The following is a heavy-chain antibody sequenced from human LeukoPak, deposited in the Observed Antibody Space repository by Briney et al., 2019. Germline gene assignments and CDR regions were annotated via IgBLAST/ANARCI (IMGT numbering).Heavy chain of an antibody. CDR2: INTNTGNP. CDR1: GYTFTSYA. Sequence: ASVKVSCKASGYTFTSYAMNWDRQAHGQGLEWMGWINTNTGNPTYAQGFTGRFVFSFDTSVSTAYLQISSLKAEDTAVYYCASATRYCSGGSCYSSPEYFQHWGQGTLVTVSS. D-gene: IGHD2-15*01. V-gene: IGHV7-4-1*02. J-gene: IGHJ1*01. CDR3: ASATRYCSGGSCYSSPEYFQH.